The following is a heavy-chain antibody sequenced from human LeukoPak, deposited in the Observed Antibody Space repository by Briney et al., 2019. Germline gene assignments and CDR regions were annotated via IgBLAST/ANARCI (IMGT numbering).Heavy chain of an antibody. J-gene: IGHJ4*02. CDR3: AREGISGSFTFDY. Sequence: ASVKVSCKAPGGTFSSYAINWVRQATGQGLEWMGWMNPNSGNTGYAQKFQGRVTITRNTSISTAYMELSSLRSEDTAVYYCAREGISGSFTFDYWGQGTLVTVSS. CDR1: GGTFSSYA. D-gene: IGHD1-26*01. CDR2: MNPNSGNT. V-gene: IGHV1-8*03.